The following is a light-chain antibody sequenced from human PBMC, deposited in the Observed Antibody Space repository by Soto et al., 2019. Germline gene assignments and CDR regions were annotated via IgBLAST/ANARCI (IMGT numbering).Light chain of an antibody. CDR3: QQRNNWPPGIT. J-gene: IGKJ5*01. V-gene: IGKV1-5*03. CDR2: KAS. Sequence: EIQMTQSPSTLSGALGNRATISCRSSQTISSWLAWYQQKPGKAPKLLIYKASNLKSGVPSRFSGSGSGTEFTLTIRRLEPEDFAVYYCQQRNNWPPGITFGTGTRVEIK. CDR1: QTISSW.